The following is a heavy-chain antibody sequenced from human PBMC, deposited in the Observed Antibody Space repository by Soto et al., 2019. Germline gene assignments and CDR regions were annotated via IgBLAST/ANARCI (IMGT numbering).Heavy chain of an antibody. V-gene: IGHV4-61*01. CDR3: ARAGDGYSPFDY. J-gene: IGHJ4*02. Sequence: SETLSLTCTVSGGSVSSGSYYWSWIRQPPGKGLEWIGYIYYSGSTNYNPSLKSRVTISVDTSKNQFSLKLSSVTAADTAVYYCARAGDGYSPFDYWGQGTL. D-gene: IGHD5-18*01. CDR2: IYYSGST. CDR1: GGSVSSGSYY.